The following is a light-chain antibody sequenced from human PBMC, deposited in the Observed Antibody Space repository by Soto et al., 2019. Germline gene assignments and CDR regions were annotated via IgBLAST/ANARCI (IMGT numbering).Light chain of an antibody. CDR2: DTS. Sequence: ELVTTQSPATLSVSPVPGPTLSCRASQGIGDTLAWYQQKPGQTPRLLIYDTSIRATGVPARFSGSRSGAEFTLTISSLQSEEFAVYYCQHYVNWPLTFGRGTKVDIK. CDR1: QGIGDT. CDR3: QHYVNWPLT. V-gene: IGKV3-15*01. J-gene: IGKJ4*01.